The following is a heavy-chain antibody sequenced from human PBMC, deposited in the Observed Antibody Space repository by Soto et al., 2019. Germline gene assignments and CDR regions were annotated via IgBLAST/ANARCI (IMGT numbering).Heavy chain of an antibody. D-gene: IGHD1-7*01. CDR2: ISSSSSYT. CDR1: GFTFSDYY. Sequence: GGSLRLSCAASGFTFSDYYMSWIRQAPGKGLEWVSYISSSSSYTNYADSVKGRFTISRDNAKNSLYLQMNSLRAEDTAVYYCARDRLNFTPHYYYYGMDVWGQGTTVTVSS. V-gene: IGHV3-11*06. CDR3: ARDRLNFTPHYYYYGMDV. J-gene: IGHJ6*02.